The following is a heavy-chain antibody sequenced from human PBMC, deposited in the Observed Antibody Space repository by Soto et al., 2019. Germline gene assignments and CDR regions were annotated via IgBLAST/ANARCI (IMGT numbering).Heavy chain of an antibody. Sequence: ASVKVSCKAPRDTFTSYYINWVRQAPGQGLEWMGVINPHGGSTAYAQKFKGRVTLTRDTSASTVYMEVSSLTSEDTAMYYCARSSAGNFGIIIEGTNWFAPWGQRTLVTVSS. CDR1: RDTFTSYY. D-gene: IGHD1-26*01. CDR3: ARSSAGNFGIIIEGTNWFAP. CDR2: INPHGGST. J-gene: IGHJ5*02. V-gene: IGHV1-46*01.